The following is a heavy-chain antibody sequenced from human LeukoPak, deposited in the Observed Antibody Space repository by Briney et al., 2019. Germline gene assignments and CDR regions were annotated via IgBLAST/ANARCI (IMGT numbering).Heavy chain of an antibody. V-gene: IGHV3-53*05. D-gene: IGHD2-15*01. CDR2: IYSGGST. CDR3: ARGYGGSWCYCFDY. CDR1: GFTVSSNY. Sequence: GGSLRLSCAASGFTVSSNYMSWVRQAPGKGLEWVSVIYSGGSTYYADSVKGRFTISRDNSKNTLYLQMNSLRVEDTAVYYCARGYGGSWCYCFDYWGQGTLVTVSS. J-gene: IGHJ4*02.